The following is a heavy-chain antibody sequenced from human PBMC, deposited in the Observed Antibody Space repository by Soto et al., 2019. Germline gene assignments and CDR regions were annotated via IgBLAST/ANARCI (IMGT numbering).Heavy chain of an antibody. Sequence: SVKVSCKASGGTFSSYAISWVRQAPGQGLEWMGGIIPIFGTANYAQKFQGRVTITADESTSTAYMELSSLRSQDTAVYNCARESGSHYRAIDYWGQGTLVTVSS. CDR2: IIPIFGTA. V-gene: IGHV1-69*13. D-gene: IGHD1-26*01. CDR3: ARESGSHYRAIDY. J-gene: IGHJ4*02. CDR1: GGTFSSYA.